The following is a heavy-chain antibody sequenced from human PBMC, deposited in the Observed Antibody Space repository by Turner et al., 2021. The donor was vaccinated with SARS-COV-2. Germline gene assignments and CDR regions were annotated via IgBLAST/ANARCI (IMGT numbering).Heavy chain of an antibody. V-gene: IGHV3-53*01. CDR3: ARETREARFDP. J-gene: IGHJ5*02. D-gene: IGHD1-26*01. CDR1: GFTVSSNY. Sequence: EVQLVESGGGLIQPGGSLGLSCAASGFTVSSNYMNWVRQAPGKGLEWVSIIYSGGSTYYADSVKGRFTISRDNSKNTLFLQMNSLRAEDTAVYYCARETREARFDPWGQGTLVTVSS. CDR2: IYSGGST.